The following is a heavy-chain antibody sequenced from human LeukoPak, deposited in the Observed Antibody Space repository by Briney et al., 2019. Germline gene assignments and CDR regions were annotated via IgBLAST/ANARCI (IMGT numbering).Heavy chain of an antibody. J-gene: IGHJ3*02. CDR2: IVPIFGTA. D-gene: IGHD2-2*01. CDR1: GGTFSSYA. V-gene: IGHV1-69*05. Sequence: SVKVSCKASGGTFSSYAISWVRQAPGQGLEWMGGIVPIFGTANYAQKFQGRVTITTDESTSTAYMELSSLRSEDTAVYYCARPYCSSTSCYSEGAFDIWGQGTMVTVSS. CDR3: ARPYCSSTSCYSEGAFDI.